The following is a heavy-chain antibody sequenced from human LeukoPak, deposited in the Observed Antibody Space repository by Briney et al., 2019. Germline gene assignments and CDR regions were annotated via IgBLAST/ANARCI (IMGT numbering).Heavy chain of an antibody. V-gene: IGHV3-30*02. Sequence: GGSLRLSCAASRFTFSSYGMHWVRQAPGKGLEWVAFIRYDGSNKYYADSVKGRFTISRDNSKNTLYLQMNSLRAEDTAVYYCTGGYCSSTSCLGAYYFDYWGQGTLVTVSS. J-gene: IGHJ4*02. D-gene: IGHD2-2*01. CDR2: IRYDGSNK. CDR1: RFTFSSYG. CDR3: TGGYCSSTSCLGAYYFDY.